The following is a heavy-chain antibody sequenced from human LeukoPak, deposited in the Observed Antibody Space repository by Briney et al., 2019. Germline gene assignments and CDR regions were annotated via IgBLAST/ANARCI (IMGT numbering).Heavy chain of an antibody. CDR2: IYYSGIT. J-gene: IGHJ4*02. CDR3: ARGRYRGYYFDY. Sequence: SETLSLTCTVSGGSISSYYWSWIRQPPGKGLERIGYIYYSGITNYNPSLESRVTISVDASKNQFSLKLSSVTAADTAVYYCARGRYRGYYFDYWVQGTLVTVSS. D-gene: IGHD2-2*02. V-gene: IGHV4-59*01. CDR1: GGSISSYY.